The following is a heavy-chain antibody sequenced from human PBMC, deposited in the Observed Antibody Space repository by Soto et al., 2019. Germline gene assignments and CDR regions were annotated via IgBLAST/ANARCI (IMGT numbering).Heavy chain of an antibody. CDR3: ARGLVPAAIRIYSGMDV. V-gene: IGHV1-69*13. CDR1: GGTFSSYA. CDR2: IIPIFGTA. Sequence: SVKVSCKASGGTFSSYAISWVRQAPGQGLEWMGGIIPIFGTANYAQKFQGRVTITADESTSTAYMELSSLRSEDTAVYYCARGLVPAAIRIYSGMDVWGQGTTVTVSS. J-gene: IGHJ6*02. D-gene: IGHD2-2*01.